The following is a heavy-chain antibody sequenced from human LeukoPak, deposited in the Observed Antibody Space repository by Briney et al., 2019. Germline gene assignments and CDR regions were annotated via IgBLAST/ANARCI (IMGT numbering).Heavy chain of an antibody. D-gene: IGHD3-3*01. J-gene: IGHJ4*02. CDR1: GGPISSYY. CDR2: IYYSGST. Sequence: SETLSLTCTVSGGPISSYYWSWIRQPPGKGLEWIGYIYYSGSTNYNPSLKSRVTIPVDTSKNQFSLKLSSVTAADTAVYYCARVVSGYDFWSGYQGSYFDYWGQGTLVTVSS. CDR3: ARVVSGYDFWSGYQGSYFDY. V-gene: IGHV4-59*01.